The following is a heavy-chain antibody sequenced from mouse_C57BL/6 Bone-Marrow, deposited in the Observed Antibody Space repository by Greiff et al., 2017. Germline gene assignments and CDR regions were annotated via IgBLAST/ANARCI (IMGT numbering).Heavy chain of an antibody. J-gene: IGHJ4*01. V-gene: IGHV1-63*01. Sequence: QVQLQQSGAELVRPGTSVKMSCKASGYTFTNYWIGWAKQRPGHGLEWIGDIYPGGGYTNYNEKFKGKATLTADKSSSTAYMQLSSLTSEDSAVYYGAIEGRYCINAMDYWGQGTSVTVSS. CDR3: AIEGRYCINAMDY. D-gene: IGHD2-14*01. CDR2: IYPGGGYT. CDR1: GYTFTNYW.